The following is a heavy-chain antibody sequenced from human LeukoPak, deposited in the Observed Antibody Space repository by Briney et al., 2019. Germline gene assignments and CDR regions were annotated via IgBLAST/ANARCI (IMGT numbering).Heavy chain of an antibody. CDR1: GGSFSGYY. D-gene: IGHD3-10*01. CDR3: ARVGGDYYGSKPQDY. Sequence: SETLSLTCAVYGGSFSGYYWSWIRQPPGKGLEWIGEINHSGSTNYNPSLKSRVTISVDTSKNQFSLKLSSVTAADTAVYYCARVGGDYYGSKPQDYWGQGTLVTVSS. CDR2: INHSGST. V-gene: IGHV4-34*01. J-gene: IGHJ4*02.